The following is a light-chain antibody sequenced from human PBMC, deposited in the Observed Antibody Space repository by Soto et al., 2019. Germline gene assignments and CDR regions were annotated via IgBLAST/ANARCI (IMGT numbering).Light chain of an antibody. CDR2: EVS. CDR3: SSYAGSNNLV. V-gene: IGLV2-8*01. J-gene: IGLJ2*01. Sequence: QSALTQPPSASGSPGQSVAISCTGTSSDDGGYKYVSWYQQHPGKALKLMIYEVSKRPSGVPDRFSGSKSGNTASLTVSGLQAEDEADYYCSSYAGSNNLVFGGGTKLTVL. CDR1: SSDDGGYKY.